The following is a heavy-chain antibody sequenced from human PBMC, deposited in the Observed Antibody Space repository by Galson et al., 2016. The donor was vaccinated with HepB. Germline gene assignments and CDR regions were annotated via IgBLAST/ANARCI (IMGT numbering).Heavy chain of an antibody. CDR2: IYNSGDT. Sequence: SETLSLTCRVSGGSIGGSTYYWGWIRQPPGKGLEWIGSIYNSGDTSYNPSLKSRVTISVDTSKNQFSLNLRSVNAADTAVYFCARHVGSSAGMRWFDPWGQGTLVTVSS. D-gene: IGHD6-6*01. V-gene: IGHV4-39*01. CDR3: ARHVGSSAGMRWFDP. J-gene: IGHJ5*02. CDR1: GGSIGGSTYY.